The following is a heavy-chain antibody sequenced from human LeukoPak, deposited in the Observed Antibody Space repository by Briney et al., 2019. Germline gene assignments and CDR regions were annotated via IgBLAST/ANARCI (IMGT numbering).Heavy chain of an antibody. D-gene: IGHD5/OR15-5a*01. CDR2: NYYSGST. CDR1: GGSISSYY. Sequence: SETLSLTCTVSGGSISSYYWSWIRQPPGKGLEWIGYNYYSGSTNYNPSLKSRVTISVDTSKNQFSLKLSSVTAADTAVYYCARRFDFVYDYVYYFDSWGQGTLVTVSS. J-gene: IGHJ4*02. V-gene: IGHV4-59*12. CDR3: ARRFDFVYDYVYYFDS.